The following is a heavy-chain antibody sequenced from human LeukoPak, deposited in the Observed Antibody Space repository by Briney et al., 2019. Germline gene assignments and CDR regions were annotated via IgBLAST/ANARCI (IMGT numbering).Heavy chain of an antibody. Sequence: SETLSLTCTVSGGSISSYYWSWIRQPPGKRLEWIGYIYYSGSTNYDPSLKSRVTMSVDTSKNQFSLKLSSVTPADTAVYYCARLSGQWLWGQGTLVTVSS. J-gene: IGHJ4*02. CDR3: ARLSGQWL. V-gene: IGHV4-59*01. CDR1: GGSISSYY. CDR2: IYYSGST. D-gene: IGHD6-19*01.